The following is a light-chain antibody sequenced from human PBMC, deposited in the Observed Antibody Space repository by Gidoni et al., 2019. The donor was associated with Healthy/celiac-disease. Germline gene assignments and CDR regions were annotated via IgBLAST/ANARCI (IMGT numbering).Light chain of an antibody. CDR2: DAS. Sequence: EIVLTQSPATLSLSPGERATLSCRDSQSVSSYLAWYQQKPGQAPRLLIYDASNRATGIPSRFSGSGSGTDFTLTIISLEPEDFAVYYCQQRSNWLTFGGGTKVEIK. V-gene: IGKV3-11*01. J-gene: IGKJ4*01. CDR3: QQRSNWLT. CDR1: QSVSSY.